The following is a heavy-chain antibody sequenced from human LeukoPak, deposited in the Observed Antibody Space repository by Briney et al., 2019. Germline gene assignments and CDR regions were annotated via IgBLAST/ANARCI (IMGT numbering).Heavy chain of an antibody. D-gene: IGHD3-10*01. CDR3: ARASTAYHYYGSGSYSYFDY. Sequence: GGSLRLSCAASGFTFSSYEMNWVRQAPGKGLEWVSYISSSGSTIYYADSVKGRFTISRDNAKNSLYLQMNSLRAEDTAVYYCARASTAYHYYGSGSYSYFDYWGQGTLVTVSS. CDR1: GFTFSSYE. CDR2: ISSSGSTI. V-gene: IGHV3-48*03. J-gene: IGHJ4*02.